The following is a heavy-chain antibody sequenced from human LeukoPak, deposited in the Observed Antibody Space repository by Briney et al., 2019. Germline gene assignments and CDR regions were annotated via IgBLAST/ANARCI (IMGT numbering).Heavy chain of an antibody. Sequence: ASVKVSCKASGYTFTGYYMHWVRQAPGQGLEWVGWINPNSGGTNYAQKFQGWVTMTRDTSISTAYLELSRLRSDDTAVYYCARDAYSSSWLSYYYYGMDVWGQGTTVTVSS. CDR3: ARDAYSSSWLSYYYYGMDV. J-gene: IGHJ6*02. CDR1: GYTFTGYY. D-gene: IGHD6-13*01. CDR2: INPNSGGT. V-gene: IGHV1-2*04.